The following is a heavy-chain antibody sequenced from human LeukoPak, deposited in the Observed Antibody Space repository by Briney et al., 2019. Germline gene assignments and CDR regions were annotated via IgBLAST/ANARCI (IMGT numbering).Heavy chain of an antibody. J-gene: IGHJ4*02. V-gene: IGHV3-66*01. D-gene: IGHD6-19*01. CDR2: IYSDGST. Sequence: PGGSLRLSCAASGFTVSSNYMTWVRQALGKGLEWVSVIYSDGSTYYADSVKGRFTISRDNAKNSLYLQMNSLRAEDTAVYYCARDPPLIAVAGTDGYWGQGTLVTVSS. CDR1: GFTVSSNY. CDR3: ARDPPLIAVAGTDGY.